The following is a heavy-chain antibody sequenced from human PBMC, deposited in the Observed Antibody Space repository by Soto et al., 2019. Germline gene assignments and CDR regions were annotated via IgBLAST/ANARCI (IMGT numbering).Heavy chain of an antibody. V-gene: IGHV3-23*01. D-gene: IGHD6-13*01. CDR1: GFTFSSYA. Sequence: GGSLRLSCAASGFTFSSYAMSWVRQAPGKGLEWVSAISGSGGSTYYADSVKGRFTISRDNSKNTLYLQMNSLRAEDTAVYYCAKTETYSSSWNHYYYYGMDVWGQGTTVTVSS. CDR3: AKTETYSSSWNHYYYYGMDV. CDR2: ISGSGGST. J-gene: IGHJ6*02.